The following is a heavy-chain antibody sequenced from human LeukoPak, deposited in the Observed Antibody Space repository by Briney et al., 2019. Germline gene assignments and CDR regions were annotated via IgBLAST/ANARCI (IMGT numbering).Heavy chain of an antibody. CDR3: ATGRFHDFWSGRTLYYFDY. V-gene: IGHV4-59*01. CDR2: IYYSGST. CDR1: GGSISSYY. D-gene: IGHD3-3*01. Sequence: SETLSLTCTVSGGSISSYYWSWVRQPPGKGLEWIGYIYYSGSTNYNPSLKSRVNISVDTSKNQFSLKLSSVTAADTAVYYCATGRFHDFWSGRTLYYFDYWGQGTLVTVSS. J-gene: IGHJ4*02.